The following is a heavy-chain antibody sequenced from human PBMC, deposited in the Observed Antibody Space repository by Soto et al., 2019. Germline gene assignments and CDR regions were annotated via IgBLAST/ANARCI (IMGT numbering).Heavy chain of an antibody. V-gene: IGHV6-1*01. CDR1: GDSVSSNSAA. D-gene: IGHD3-10*01. J-gene: IGHJ5*02. CDR3: ARAYYTTRGLWFDP. CDR2: TYYRSKWYN. Sequence: SQTLSLTCAISGDSVSSNSAAWNWIRQSPSRGLEWLGRTYYRSKWYNDYAVSVKSRITINPDTSKNQFSLQLNSVTTEDTAVYYCARAYYTTRGLWFDPWGQGTLVTVSS.